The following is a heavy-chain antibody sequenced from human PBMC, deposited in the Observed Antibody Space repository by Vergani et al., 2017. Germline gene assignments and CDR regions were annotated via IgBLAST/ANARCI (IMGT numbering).Heavy chain of an antibody. J-gene: IGHJ4*02. CDR3: ARVSPQEDDY. V-gene: IGHV1-69*04. CDR2: IIPILGIA. Sequence: QVQLLQSGAEVKKPGSSVKVSCKAPGGTFSSYAISWVRQAPGQGLEWMGRIIPILGIANYAQKFQGRVTITADKSTSTAYMELSSLRSEDTAVYYCARVSPQEDDYWGQGTLVTVSS. CDR1: GGTFSSYA.